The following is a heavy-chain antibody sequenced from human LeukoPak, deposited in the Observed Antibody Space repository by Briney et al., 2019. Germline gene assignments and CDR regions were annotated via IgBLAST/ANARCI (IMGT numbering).Heavy chain of an antibody. CDR1: GFTFSSYS. J-gene: IGHJ4*02. CDR3: ARDGMAPRPVIDY. CDR2: ISSSSSYI. D-gene: IGHD6-6*01. V-gene: IGHV3-21*01. Sequence: GGALRLSCAASGFTFSSYSMNWVRQAPGKGLEWVSSISSSSSYIYYADSVKGRFTISRDNAKNSLYLQMNSLRAEDTAVYYCARDGMAPRPVIDYWGQGTLVTVSS.